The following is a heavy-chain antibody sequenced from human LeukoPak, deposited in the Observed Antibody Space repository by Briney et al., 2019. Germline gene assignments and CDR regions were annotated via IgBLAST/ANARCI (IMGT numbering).Heavy chain of an antibody. CDR2: IRYDGSNK. CDR3: AKGMGYSYGFDY. V-gene: IGHV3-30*02. J-gene: IGHJ4*02. D-gene: IGHD5-18*01. CDR1: GFTFSSYV. Sequence: GGSLRLSCAASGFTFSSYVMHWVRQAPGKGLEWVAFIRYDGSNKYYADSVKGRFTISRDNSKNTLYLQMNSLRAEDTAVYYCAKGMGYSYGFDYWGQGTLVTVSS.